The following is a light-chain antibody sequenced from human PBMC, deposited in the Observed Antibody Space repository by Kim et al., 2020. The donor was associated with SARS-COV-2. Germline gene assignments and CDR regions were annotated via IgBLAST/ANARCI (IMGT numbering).Light chain of an antibody. CDR1: KLGDKY. J-gene: IGLJ1*01. CDR3: QTWDNRNYV. V-gene: IGLV3-1*01. CDR2: QDT. Sequence: VSPGQAVSICCFGDKLGDKYVCWYQQKPGQSPVLVISQDTKRPAGIPERFSGSSSGNAATLTISGTQPMDEADYYCQTWDNRNYVFGTGTKVTVL.